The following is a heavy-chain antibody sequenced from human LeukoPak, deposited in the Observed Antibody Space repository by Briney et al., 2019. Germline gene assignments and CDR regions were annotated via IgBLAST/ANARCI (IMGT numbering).Heavy chain of an antibody. CDR3: ARGSSSSWYELDY. D-gene: IGHD6-13*01. Sequence: GGSLRLSCAASGFTVSSNYMSWVRQAPGKGLEWVSVIYSGGSTYYADSVKGRFTISRDNSKNTLYLQRNSLRAEDTAVYYCARGSSSSWYELDYWGQGTLVTVSS. J-gene: IGHJ4*02. V-gene: IGHV3-66*02. CDR1: GFTVSSNY. CDR2: IYSGGST.